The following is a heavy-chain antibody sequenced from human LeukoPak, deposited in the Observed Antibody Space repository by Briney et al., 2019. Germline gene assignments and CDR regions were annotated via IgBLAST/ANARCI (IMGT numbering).Heavy chain of an antibody. V-gene: IGHV4-34*01. J-gene: IGHJ3*02. CDR3: ARHPPSGVEGSGWYFSKTRHAFDI. Sequence: SETLSLTCAVYGGSFSGYYWSWIRQPPGKGLEWIGEINHGGSTNSNPSLKSRVTISVDTSKNQFSLKLSSVTAADTAVYYCARHPPSGVEGSGWYFSKTRHAFDIWGQGTMVTVSS. CDR1: GGSFSGYY. D-gene: IGHD6-19*01. CDR2: INHGGST.